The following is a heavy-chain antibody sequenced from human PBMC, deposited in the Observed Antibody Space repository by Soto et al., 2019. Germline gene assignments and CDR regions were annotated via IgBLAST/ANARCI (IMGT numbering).Heavy chain of an antibody. V-gene: IGHV3-23*01. Sequence: EVQLLESGGGLVQPGGSLRLSCAASGFTFSSYAMSWVRQAPGKGLEWVSAISGSGGSTYYADSVKGRFTISRDNSKNTLYLQMSSLRAEDTAVYYCAKDRGYSYGWDYFDYWGHGTLVTVSS. D-gene: IGHD5-18*01. CDR2: ISGSGGST. CDR3: AKDRGYSYGWDYFDY. CDR1: GFTFSSYA. J-gene: IGHJ4*01.